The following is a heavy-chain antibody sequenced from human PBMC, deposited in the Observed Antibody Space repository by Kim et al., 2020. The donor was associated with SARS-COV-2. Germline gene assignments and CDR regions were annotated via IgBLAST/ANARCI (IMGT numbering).Heavy chain of an antibody. D-gene: IGHD4-17*01. V-gene: IGHV4-61*01. J-gene: IGHJ4*02. CDR1: GGSVSSGSYY. Sequence: SETLSLTCTVSGGSVSSGSYYWSWIRQPPGKGLEWIGYIYYSGSTNYNPSLKSRVTTSVDTSKNQFSLKLSSVTAADTAVYYCARGYGWRSTARRPDWGQGTLVTVSS. CDR2: IYYSGST. CDR3: ARGYGWRSTARRPD.